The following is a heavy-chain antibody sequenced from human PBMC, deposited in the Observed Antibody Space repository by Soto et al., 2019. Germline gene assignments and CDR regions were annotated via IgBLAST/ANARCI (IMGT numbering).Heavy chain of an antibody. CDR1: GGSISSYY. CDR2: IYYSGST. J-gene: IGHJ5*02. D-gene: IGHD6-6*01. V-gene: IGHV4-59*01. CDR3: ARAHSSSSRIWFDP. Sequence: SETLSLTCTVSGGSISSYYWSWIRQPPGKGLEWVGYIYYSGSTNYNPSLKSRVTISVNTSKNQFSLKLSSVTAAETAVYYCARAHSSSSRIWFDPWGQGTLVTVSS.